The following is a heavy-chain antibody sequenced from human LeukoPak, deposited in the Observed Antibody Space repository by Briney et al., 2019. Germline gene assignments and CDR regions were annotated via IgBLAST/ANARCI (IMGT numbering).Heavy chain of an antibody. CDR2: ISDSGGST. CDR1: GLTFSNYA. J-gene: IGHJ4*02. D-gene: IGHD3-10*01. Sequence: PGGSLRLSCAASGLTFSNYAVSWVRPAPGKGLEWVSVISDSGGSTYHADSVKGRFTISGDNSKNALYLQMNSLRAEDTAVYYCAKSHGAGSYYRPDDFDFWGQGTLVTVSS. V-gene: IGHV3-23*01. CDR3: AKSHGAGSYYRPDDFDF.